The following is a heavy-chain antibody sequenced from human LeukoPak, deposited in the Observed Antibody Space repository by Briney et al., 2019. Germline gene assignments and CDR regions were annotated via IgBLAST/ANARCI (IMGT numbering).Heavy chain of an antibody. CDR3: VRDRELTY. J-gene: IGHJ4*02. V-gene: IGHV4-61*08. CDR2: IYNSGST. Sequence: PSETLSLTCTVSGGSISSGGYYWSWIRQPPGKGLEWIGYIYNSGSTIYNPSLKSRVTISEDTSKNQFSLKLTSVTAADTAVYYCVRDRELTYWSQGTLVTVSS. D-gene: IGHD1-26*01. CDR1: GGSISSGGYY.